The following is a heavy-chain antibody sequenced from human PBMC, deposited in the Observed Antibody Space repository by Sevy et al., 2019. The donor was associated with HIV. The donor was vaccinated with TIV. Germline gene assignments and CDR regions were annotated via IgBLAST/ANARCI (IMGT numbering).Heavy chain of an antibody. D-gene: IGHD3-16*01. CDR2: LIGGGGIT. J-gene: IGHJ3*02. Sequence: GGSLRLSCAASGFTFSNYAMSWVRQAPGKGLEWVSTLIGGGGITYYADSVKGRFTISRANPKNRLYLQMTSMRGEDTAVYYCAKDLGGAFDIWGQGTMVTVSS. CDR3: AKDLGGAFDI. V-gene: IGHV3-23*01. CDR1: GFTFSNYA.